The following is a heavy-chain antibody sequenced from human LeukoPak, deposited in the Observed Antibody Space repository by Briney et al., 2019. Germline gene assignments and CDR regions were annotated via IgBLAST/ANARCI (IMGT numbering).Heavy chain of an antibody. V-gene: IGHV4-34*01. CDR1: GGSFSGYY. J-gene: IGHJ6*02. CDR2: INHSGST. CDR3: ARTGRQSGSSWYRYYYGMDV. D-gene: IGHD6-13*01. Sequence: SETLSLTCAVHGGSFSGYYWSWIRQPPGKGLEWIGEINHSGSTNYKPSLKSRVTISVDTSKNQFSLKLSSVTAADPAVYYCARTGRQSGSSWYRYYYGMDVWGQGTTVTVSS.